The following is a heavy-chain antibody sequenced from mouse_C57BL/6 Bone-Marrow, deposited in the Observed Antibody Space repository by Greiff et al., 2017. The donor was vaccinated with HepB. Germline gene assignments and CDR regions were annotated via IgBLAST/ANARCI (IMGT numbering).Heavy chain of an antibody. V-gene: IGHV3-1*01. D-gene: IGHD1-1*01. Sequence: EVQLQQSGPGMVKPSQSLSLTCTVTGYSITSCYDWHWIRHFPGNKLEWMGYISYSGSTNYNPSLKSRISITHDTSKNHFFLKLNSVTTEDTATYYCARGGGGTTVVATGKVDYWGQGTSVTVSS. CDR2: ISYSGST. J-gene: IGHJ4*01. CDR1: GYSITSCYD. CDR3: ARGGGGTTVVATGKVDY.